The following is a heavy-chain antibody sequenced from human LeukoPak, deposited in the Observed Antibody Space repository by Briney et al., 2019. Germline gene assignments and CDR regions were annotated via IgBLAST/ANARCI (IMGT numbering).Heavy chain of an antibody. CDR2: IKQDGSEK. J-gene: IGHJ5*02. CDR1: GFTFSSYW. CDR3: ARDSSAGFDP. Sequence: PGGSLRLSCAAFGFTFSSYWMSWVRQAPGKGLEWVANIKQDGSEKYYVDSVKGRFTISRDNAKNSLYLQMNSLRAEDTAVYYCARDSSAGFDPWGQGTLVTVSS. V-gene: IGHV3-7*01.